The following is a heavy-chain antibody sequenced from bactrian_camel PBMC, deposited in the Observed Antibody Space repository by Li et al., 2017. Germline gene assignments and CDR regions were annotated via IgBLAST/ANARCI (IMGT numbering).Heavy chain of an antibody. D-gene: IGHD4*01. J-gene: IGHJ4*01. V-gene: IGHV3S26*01. CDR3: AAHSGLHYSDYALYEPALFPS. CDR2: IIDSGGRT. Sequence: VQLVESGGGSVQAGGSLRLSCAASGFTFSRYCMGWFRQTPGKEREGVAIIDSGGRTNYADFVKGQFAISRDNAKNTVYLQMHSLKPEDTAMYYRAAHSGLHYSDYALYEPALFPSWGQGTQVTVS. CDR1: GFTFSRYC.